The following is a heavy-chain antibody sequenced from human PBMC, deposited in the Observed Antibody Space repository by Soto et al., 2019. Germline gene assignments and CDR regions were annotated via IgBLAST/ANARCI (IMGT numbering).Heavy chain of an antibody. CDR3: RLGGGTSTRDYYYYGMDV. J-gene: IGHJ6*02. V-gene: IGHV3-15*07. CDR1: GFTFSNAW. Sequence: GGSLRLSCAASGFTFSNAWMNWVRQAPGKGLEWVGRIKSKTDGGTTDYAAPVKGRFTISRDDSKNTLYLQMNSLKTGDTAVYYCRLGGGTSTRDYYYYGMDVWGQGTTVTVSS. D-gene: IGHD2-15*01. CDR2: IKSKTDGGTT.